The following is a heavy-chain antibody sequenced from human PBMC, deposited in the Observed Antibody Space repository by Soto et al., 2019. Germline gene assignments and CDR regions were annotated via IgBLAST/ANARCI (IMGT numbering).Heavy chain of an antibody. CDR3: ARKNSGTYALDY. CDR1: GFSLSTSGVG. V-gene: IGHV2-5*02. Sequence: SGPTLVNPTQTLTLTCTFSGFSLSTSGVGVGWIRQPPGKALEWLTFIYWDDDKRNSPFLKSRLTITKDTSKNQVVLTMTNMDPVDTATYCCARKNSGTYALDYWGQGVLVTVSS. D-gene: IGHD1-26*01. CDR2: IYWDDDK. J-gene: IGHJ4*02.